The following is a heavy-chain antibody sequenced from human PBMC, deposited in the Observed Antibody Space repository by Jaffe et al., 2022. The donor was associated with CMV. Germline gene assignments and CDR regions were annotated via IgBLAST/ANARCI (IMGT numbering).Heavy chain of an antibody. V-gene: IGHV4-59*01. D-gene: IGHD5-18*01. Sequence: QVRLQESGPGLVKPSETLSLTCTVSGGSINNYYWSWIRQPPGKGLEWIGDVYYSGSTNYNPSLKSRVIMSVDTSKDQFSLNLRSVTTADTAVYYCARQMRGYGAFDFWGQGTMVSVSS. CDR1: GGSINNYY. CDR2: VYYSGST. CDR3: ARQMRGYGAFDF. J-gene: IGHJ3*01.